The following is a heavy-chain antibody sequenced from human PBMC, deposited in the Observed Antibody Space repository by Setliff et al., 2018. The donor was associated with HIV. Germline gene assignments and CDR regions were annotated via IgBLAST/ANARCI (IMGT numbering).Heavy chain of an antibody. D-gene: IGHD3-22*01. CDR1: GFTFSSYA. V-gene: IGHV3-30*01. Sequence: GGSLRLSCAASGFTFSSYAMHWVRQAPGKGLEWVAVISYDGSNKYYADSVKGRFTISRDNSKNTLYLQMNSLRAEDTAVYYCAREKYFDSSGYWNYWGQGTLVTVSS. CDR2: ISYDGSNK. J-gene: IGHJ4*02. CDR3: AREKYFDSSGYWNY.